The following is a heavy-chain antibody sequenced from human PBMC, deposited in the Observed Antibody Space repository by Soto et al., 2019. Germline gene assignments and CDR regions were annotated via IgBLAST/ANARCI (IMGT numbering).Heavy chain of an antibody. CDR2: VYFSGST. V-gene: IGHV4-59*05. D-gene: IGHD3-3*01. J-gene: IGHJ4*02. CDR1: GGSFSPNY. CDR3: ARWVRSGSYFDS. Sequence: SETLSLTCTVSGGSFSPNYWAWIRQPPGKGLEWIGSVYFSGSTYYKPSLKSRLSISVDTSKNQFSLRLISVTAADTAVYYCARWVRSGSYFDSWGQGTLVTVSS.